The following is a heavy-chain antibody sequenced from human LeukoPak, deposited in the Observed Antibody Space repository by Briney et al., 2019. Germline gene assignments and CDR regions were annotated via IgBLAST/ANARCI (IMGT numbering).Heavy chain of an antibody. Sequence: ASVKVSCKDSGYTFTSYDINWVRQATGQGLEWMGWMNPNSGNTGYAQKFQGRVTITRNTSISTAYMELCSLRSEDTAVYYCARARANSDFDYWGQGTLVTVSS. CDR3: ARARANSDFDY. D-gene: IGHD1-26*01. CDR1: GYTFTSYD. CDR2: MNPNSGNT. J-gene: IGHJ4*02. V-gene: IGHV1-8*03.